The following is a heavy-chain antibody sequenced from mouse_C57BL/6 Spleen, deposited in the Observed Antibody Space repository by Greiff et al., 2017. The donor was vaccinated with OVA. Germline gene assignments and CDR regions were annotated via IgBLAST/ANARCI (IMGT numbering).Heavy chain of an antibody. Sequence: QVQLQQPGAELVRPGSSVKLSCKASGYTFTSYWMHWVKQRPGQGLEWIGNINPSNGGTNYNEKFKSKATLTVDKSSSTAYMQLSSLTSEGSAVYYCARRGYGSSYCFDYWGQGTTLTVSS. CDR3: ARRGYGSSYCFDY. D-gene: IGHD1-1*01. CDR2: INPSNGGT. CDR1: GYTFTSYW. J-gene: IGHJ2*01. V-gene: IGHV1-53*01.